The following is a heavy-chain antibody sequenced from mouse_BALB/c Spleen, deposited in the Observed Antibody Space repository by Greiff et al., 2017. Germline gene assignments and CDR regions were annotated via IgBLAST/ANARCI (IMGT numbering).Heavy chain of an antibody. Sequence: VQVVESGPGLVAPSQSLSITCTVSGFSLTSYGVHWVRQPPGKGLEWLGVIWAGGSTNYNSALMSRLSISKDNSKSQVFLKMNSLQTDDTAMYFCASYGNYGYFDYWGQGTTLTVSS. CDR3: ASYGNYGYFDY. CDR2: IWAGGST. CDR1: GFSLTSYG. D-gene: IGHD2-1*01. V-gene: IGHV2-9*02. J-gene: IGHJ2*01.